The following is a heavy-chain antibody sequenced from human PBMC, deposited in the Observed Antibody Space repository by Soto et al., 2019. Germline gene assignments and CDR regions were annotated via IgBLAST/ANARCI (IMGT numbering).Heavy chain of an antibody. J-gene: IGHJ4*02. CDR1: GFTFSTSW. CDR2: INPDGSIT. D-gene: IGHD3-16*01. CDR3: ARDIGYGGN. V-gene: IGHV3-74*01. Sequence: EVQLVESGGGLVQPGGSLRLSCAASGFTFSTSWMHWVRQTPGKGLVWVSHINPDGSITNYADSAKGQFTISRDNAKNALFLQKNNLRAEDTSVYFCARDIGYGGNWGQGTLVTVSS.